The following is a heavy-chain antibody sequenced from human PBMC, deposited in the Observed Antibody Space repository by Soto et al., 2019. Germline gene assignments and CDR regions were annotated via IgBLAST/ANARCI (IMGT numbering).Heavy chain of an antibody. CDR1: GASVSSGGFS. J-gene: IGHJ4*02. V-gene: IGHV4-61*08. Sequence: PSETLSLTCTVAGASVSSGGFSWSWIRQPPGKGLEWIGSISYSGSTTYYPSLRSRVTISVDTSKNQFSLRLNSVTAADTAIYFCARVTFLIVGSVFSTPFDFWGQGTLVTLSS. D-gene: IGHD1-26*01. CDR2: ISYSGST. CDR3: ARVTFLIVGSVFSTPFDF.